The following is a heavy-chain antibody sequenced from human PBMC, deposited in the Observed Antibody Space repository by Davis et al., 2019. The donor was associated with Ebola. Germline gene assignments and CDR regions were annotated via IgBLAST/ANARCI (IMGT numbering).Heavy chain of an antibody. CDR3: ARLKGSYYNSFFDY. Sequence: GESLKISCKGSGYSFTKYWIAWVRQMPGRGLEWLGIIYPGDSDTRYDPSFQGQVTISADTSINTAYLQWSSLKASDTAMYYCARLKGSYYNSFFDYWGQGTLVTVSS. V-gene: IGHV5-51*01. D-gene: IGHD3-10*01. J-gene: IGHJ4*02. CDR2: IYPGDSDT. CDR1: GYSFTKYW.